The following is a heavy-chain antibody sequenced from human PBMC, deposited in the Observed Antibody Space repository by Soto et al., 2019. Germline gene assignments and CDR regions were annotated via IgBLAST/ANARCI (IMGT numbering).Heavy chain of an antibody. Sequence: SVKVSCKASGGTFSSYAISWVRQAPGQGLEWMGGIIPIFGTANYAQKFQGRVTITADESTSTAYMELSSLRSEDTAVYSCARDPSRSYCGGDCYSVAFDIWGQGTMVTVSS. CDR3: ARDPSRSYCGGDCYSVAFDI. V-gene: IGHV1-69*13. J-gene: IGHJ3*02. CDR2: IIPIFGTA. D-gene: IGHD2-21*02. CDR1: GGTFSSYA.